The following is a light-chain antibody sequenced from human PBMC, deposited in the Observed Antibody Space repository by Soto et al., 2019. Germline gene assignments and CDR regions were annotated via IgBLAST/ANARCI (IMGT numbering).Light chain of an antibody. CDR1: QGISTW. CDR2: AAS. V-gene: IGKV1D-16*01. Sequence: DIRITQSPSSLSSSVLERVTITCRASQGISTWLVWYQQKPGKAPKSLIYAASSLQSGVPSRFSGSGSGTEFTLTISSLQPDDFATYYCQQYNSYSWTFGQGTKVDIK. CDR3: QQYNSYSWT. J-gene: IGKJ1*01.